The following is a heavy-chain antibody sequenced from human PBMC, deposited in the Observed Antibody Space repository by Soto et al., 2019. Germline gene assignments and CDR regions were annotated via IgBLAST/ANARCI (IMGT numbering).Heavy chain of an antibody. Sequence: ASVKVSCKASGYTFTDHYINWVRQAPGQGLEWMGWINPITGGTNYAPKFQGRVTMTRDTSITTAYMELSRLRSDDKAVYYCARNYYDSSDRDYLDYWGQGTPVTVSS. V-gene: IGHV1-2*02. CDR2: INPITGGT. CDR3: ARNYYDSSDRDYLDY. J-gene: IGHJ4*02. D-gene: IGHD3-22*01. CDR1: GYTFTDHY.